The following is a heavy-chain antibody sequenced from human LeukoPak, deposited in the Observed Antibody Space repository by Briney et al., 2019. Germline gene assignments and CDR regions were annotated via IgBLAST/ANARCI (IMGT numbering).Heavy chain of an antibody. CDR1: GFTFSNAW. D-gene: IGHD1-26*01. CDR2: IKSKTDGGTT. V-gene: IGHV3-15*05. CDR3: ARDLGGSPGR. J-gene: IGHJ4*02. Sequence: GGSLRLSCAASGFTFSNAWMSWVRQAPGKGLEWVGRIKSKTDGGTTDYAAPVKGRFTISRDDSKNTLYLQMNSLRAEDTAVYYCARDLGGSPGRWGQGTLVTVSS.